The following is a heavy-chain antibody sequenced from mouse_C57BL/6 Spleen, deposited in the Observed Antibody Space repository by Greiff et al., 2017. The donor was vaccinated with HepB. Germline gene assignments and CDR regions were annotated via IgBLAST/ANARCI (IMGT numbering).Heavy chain of an antibody. D-gene: IGHD2-3*01. Sequence: VQLQQSGAELVKPGASVKLSCKASGYTFTSYWMHWVKQRPGQGLEWIGMIHPNSGSTNYNEKFKSKATLTVDKSSSTAYMQLSSLTTEDYSVYYCARRGSMMYYGWAYWGQGTLVTVSA. V-gene: IGHV1-64*01. CDR2: IHPNSGST. CDR1: GYTFTSYW. J-gene: IGHJ3*01. CDR3: ARRGSMMYYGWAY.